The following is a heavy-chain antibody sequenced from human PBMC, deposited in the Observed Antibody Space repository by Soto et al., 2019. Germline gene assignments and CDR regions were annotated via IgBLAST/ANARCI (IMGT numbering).Heavy chain of an antibody. CDR2: IWNDGSNE. D-gene: IGHD3-22*01. J-gene: IGHJ4*02. CDR3: ARDQTDSGGYSDS. V-gene: IGHV3-33*01. Sequence: PGRSLRLSCEASGFNFSSYGIHWVRQAPGKGLEWVAIIWNDGSNEYYADSVKGRFTISRDNSKNTVYLQVSKLRAEDTAVYFCARDQTDSGGYSDSWGQGTLVTVSS. CDR1: GFNFSSYG.